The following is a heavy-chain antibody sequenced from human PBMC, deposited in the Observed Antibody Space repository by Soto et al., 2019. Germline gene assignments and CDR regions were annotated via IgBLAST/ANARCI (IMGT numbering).Heavy chain of an antibody. CDR2: ISYDGSNK. CDR3: AKDFRFKGSSWVRGSDP. CDR1: GFTFSSYG. Sequence: QVQLVESGGGVVQPGRSLRLSCAASGFTFSSYGMHWVRQAPGKGLEWVAVISYDGSNKYYADSVKGRFTISRDNSKNTLYLQMNSLRAEDTAVYYCAKDFRFKGSSWVRGSDPWGQGTLVTVSS. V-gene: IGHV3-30*18. J-gene: IGHJ5*02. D-gene: IGHD6-13*01.